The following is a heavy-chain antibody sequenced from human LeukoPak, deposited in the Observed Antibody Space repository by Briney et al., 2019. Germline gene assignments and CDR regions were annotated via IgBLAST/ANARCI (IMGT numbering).Heavy chain of an antibody. V-gene: IGHV3-7*01. CDR1: GFTLSNYW. Sequence: GGSLRLSCAASGFTLSNYWMSWVRQAPGKGLEWVANIDQDGSDKYYMDSVKGRFTISRDNAKKSLYLQMNSLRAEDTAIYYCAWYGVTHGLDVWGQGTTVTVSS. CDR3: AWYGVTHGLDV. J-gene: IGHJ6*02. CDR2: IDQDGSDK. D-gene: IGHD3-10*01.